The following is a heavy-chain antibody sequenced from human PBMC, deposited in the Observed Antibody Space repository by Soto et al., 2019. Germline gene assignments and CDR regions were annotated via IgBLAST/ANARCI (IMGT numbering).Heavy chain of an antibody. J-gene: IGHJ6*02. CDR1: GYTFTSYG. CDR3: ARVNPKRDFWSGYFYYYYGMDV. V-gene: IGHV1-18*04. CDR2: ISAYNGNT. D-gene: IGHD3-3*01. Sequence: ASVKVSCKXSGYTFTSYGISWVRQAPGQGLEWMGWISAYNGNTNYAQKLQGRVTMTTDTSTSTAYMELRSLRSDDTAVYYCARVNPKRDFWSGYFYYYYGMDVWGQGTTVTVSS.